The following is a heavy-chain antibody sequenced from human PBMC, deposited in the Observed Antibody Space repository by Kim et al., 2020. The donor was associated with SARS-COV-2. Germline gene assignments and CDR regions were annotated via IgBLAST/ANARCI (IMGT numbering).Heavy chain of an antibody. CDR3: ARDQWELPLSFDY. J-gene: IGHJ4*02. D-gene: IGHD1-26*01. Sequence: YADSVKGRFTISRDNAKNSLYLQMNSLRAEDTAVYYCARDQWELPLSFDYWGQGTLVTVSS. V-gene: IGHV3-11*01.